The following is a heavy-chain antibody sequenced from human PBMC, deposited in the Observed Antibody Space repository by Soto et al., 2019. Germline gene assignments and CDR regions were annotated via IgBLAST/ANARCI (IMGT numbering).Heavy chain of an antibody. D-gene: IGHD5-12*01. CDR2: IFSNDEK. J-gene: IGHJ6*02. CDR3: ARIRGWRDGYNFGDGMDV. Sequence: QVTLKESGPVLVKPTETLTLTCTVSGFSLSNARMGVSWIRQPPGKALEWLAHIFSNDEKSYSTSLKSRLTISKDTSKSQVVLTMTNMDPVDTATYYCARIRGWRDGYNFGDGMDVWGQGTTVTVSS. CDR1: GFSLSNARMG. V-gene: IGHV2-26*01.